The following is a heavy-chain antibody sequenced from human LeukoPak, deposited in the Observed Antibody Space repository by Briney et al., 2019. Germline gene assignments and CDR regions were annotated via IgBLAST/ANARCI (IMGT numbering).Heavy chain of an antibody. CDR1: GFTFSSYS. CDR2: ISSSSSYI. CDR3: ARERTIVVPAAIDYYYYYMDA. Sequence: GGSLRLSCAASGFTFSSYSMNWVRQAPGKGLEWVSSISSSSSYIYYADSVKGRFTISRDNAKNSLYLQMNSLRAEDTAVYYCARERTIVVPAAIDYYYYYMDAWGKGTTVTVSS. J-gene: IGHJ6*03. V-gene: IGHV3-21*01. D-gene: IGHD2-2*01.